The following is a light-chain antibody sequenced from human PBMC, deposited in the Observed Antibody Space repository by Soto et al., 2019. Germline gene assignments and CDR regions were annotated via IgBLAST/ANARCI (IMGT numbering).Light chain of an antibody. V-gene: IGKV4-1*01. CDR3: QQYFDVPFT. CDR2: WAS. Sequence: DIVMTQSPASLAVSLCETTRLNXKRRRRVLYKSNNKNHLAWYQQKPGQPPQLIIYWASTRESGVPERFSGSGSGTDFTLTISSLEAEDVAFYWCQQYFDVPFTFGGGTKVDNK. J-gene: IGKJ4*01. CDR1: RRVLYKSNNKNH.